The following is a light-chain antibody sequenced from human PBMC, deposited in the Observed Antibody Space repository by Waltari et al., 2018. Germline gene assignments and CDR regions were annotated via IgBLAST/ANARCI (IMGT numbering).Light chain of an antibody. CDR2: DAS. Sequence: DFQMTQSPSSLSASVGDRVTIPCQASQDISNSLNWYQHKPGKAPKLLIYDASNLETGVPSRFSGSGSGTDFTFTISSLQPEDIATYYCQQYDNLPVFGPGTKVDIK. J-gene: IGKJ3*01. CDR1: QDISNS. V-gene: IGKV1-33*01. CDR3: QQYDNLPV.